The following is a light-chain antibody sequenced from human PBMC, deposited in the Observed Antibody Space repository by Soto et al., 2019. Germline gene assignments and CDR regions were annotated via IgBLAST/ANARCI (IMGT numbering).Light chain of an antibody. Sequence: QAVVTQQPSVSGAPGQRVTISCTGSSSNIGAGYDVHWYQQLPGTAPKLLIYGNSNRPSGVPDRFSGSKSGTSASLAITGLQADDEADYYCQSYDSSLSGWVFGGGTKLTVL. J-gene: IGLJ3*02. CDR3: QSYDSSLSGWV. V-gene: IGLV1-40*01. CDR1: SSNIGAGYD. CDR2: GNS.